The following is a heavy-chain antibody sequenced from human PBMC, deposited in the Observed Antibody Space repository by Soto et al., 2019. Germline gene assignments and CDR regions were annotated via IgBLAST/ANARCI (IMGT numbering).Heavy chain of an antibody. CDR1: GFTFSDHY. CDR3: VRGSTVTPYYFAY. D-gene: IGHD4-17*01. J-gene: IGHJ4*02. Sequence: EVQLVESGGNLVQPGGSLRLSCAASGFTFSDHYMDWVRQAPGKGLEWVGRSRNKANSYTTEYAASVKGRFSVSRDDSKNSLDLQMNSLKTEDTAVYYCVRGSTVTPYYFAYWGQGTLVTVSS. CDR2: SRNKANSYTT. V-gene: IGHV3-72*01.